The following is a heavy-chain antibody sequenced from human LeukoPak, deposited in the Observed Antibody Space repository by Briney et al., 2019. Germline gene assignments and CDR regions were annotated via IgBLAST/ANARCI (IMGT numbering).Heavy chain of an antibody. D-gene: IGHD6-19*01. CDR3: ARGSISGWRGEEGVFDL. CDR2: ISSSSSYI. Sequence: GGSLRLSCAASGFTFSSYSMNWVRQAPGKGLVWVSSISSSSSYIYYADSVKGRFTISRDNAKNSLYLLMNRLRAEYTAVCYCARGSISGWRGEEGVFDLGGQGTMVTVSS. V-gene: IGHV3-21*01. CDR1: GFTFSSYS. J-gene: IGHJ3*01.